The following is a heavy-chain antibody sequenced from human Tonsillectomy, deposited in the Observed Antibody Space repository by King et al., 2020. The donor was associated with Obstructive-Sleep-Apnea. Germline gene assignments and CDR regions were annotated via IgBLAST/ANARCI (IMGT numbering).Heavy chain of an antibody. CDR1: GYSFTTYW. CDR3: ASAAYCGGECYHDH. J-gene: IGHJ4*02. CDR2: IYPGDSDT. D-gene: IGHD2-21*01. V-gene: IGHV5-51*01. Sequence: EVQLVESGAEVKKPGESLKISCKGSGYSFTTYWIGWVRQMPGKGLDWMGIIYPGDSDTRYCPSFQGQVTISADNSSSTAYLQWSSLKASSTAMYYCASAAYCGGECYHDHWGQGTLVTVSS.